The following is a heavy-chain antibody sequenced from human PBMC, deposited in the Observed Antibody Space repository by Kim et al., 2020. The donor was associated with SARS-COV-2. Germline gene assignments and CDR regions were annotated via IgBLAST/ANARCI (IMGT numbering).Heavy chain of an antibody. Sequence: SVKVSCKASGGTFSSYAISWVRQAPGQGLEWMGGIIPIFGTANYAQKFQGRVTITADESTSTAYMELSSLRSEDTAVYYCARDSPYYYDSSGYYYYYYGRDVWGQGTTVTVSS. CDR2: IIPIFGTA. D-gene: IGHD3-22*01. CDR1: GGTFSSYA. CDR3: ARDSPYYYDSSGYYYYYYGRDV. V-gene: IGHV1-69*13. J-gene: IGHJ6*02.